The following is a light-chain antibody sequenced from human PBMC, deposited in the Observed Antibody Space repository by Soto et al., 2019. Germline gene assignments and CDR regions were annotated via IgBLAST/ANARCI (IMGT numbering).Light chain of an antibody. CDR1: QSVSSY. J-gene: IGKJ5*01. CDR2: DAS. CDR3: QQRSNWPYT. Sequence: EIVMTQSPATLSVSPGERATLSCRASQSVSSYLAWYQLKPGQAPRLLIYDASNRATGIPARFSGSGSGADFTLIISSLEPEDFAVYYCQQRSNWPYTFGQGTRLEI. V-gene: IGKV3-11*01.